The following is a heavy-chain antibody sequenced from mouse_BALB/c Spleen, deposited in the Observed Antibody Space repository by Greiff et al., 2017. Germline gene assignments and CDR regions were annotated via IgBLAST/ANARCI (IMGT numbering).Heavy chain of an antibody. Sequence: QVQLQQSGPELVKPGASVKMSCKASGYTFTSYYIHWVKQRPGQGLEWIGWIYPGDGSTKYNEKFKGKTTLTADKSSSTAYMLLSSLTSEDSAIYFCARGTGFDYWGQGTTLTVSS. CDR1: GYTFTSYY. D-gene: IGHD4-1*01. CDR3: ARGTGFDY. CDR2: IYPGDGST. V-gene: IGHV1S56*01. J-gene: IGHJ2*01.